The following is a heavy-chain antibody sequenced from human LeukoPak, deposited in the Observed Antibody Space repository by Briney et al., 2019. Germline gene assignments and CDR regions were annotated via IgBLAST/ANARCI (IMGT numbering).Heavy chain of an antibody. CDR2: IYSGGST. CDR3: AKVLATPLYYFDY. J-gene: IGHJ4*02. CDR1: GFTVSSNY. Sequence: GGSLRLSCAASGFTVSSNYMSWVRQAPGKGLEWVSVIYSGGSTYYADSVKGRFTISRDNSKNTLYLQMNSLRAEDTAVYYCAKVLATPLYYFDYWGQGTLVTVSS. D-gene: IGHD3-3*02. V-gene: IGHV3-66*01.